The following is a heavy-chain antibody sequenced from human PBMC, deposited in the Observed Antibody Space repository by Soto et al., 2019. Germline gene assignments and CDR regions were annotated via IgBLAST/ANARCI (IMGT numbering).Heavy chain of an antibody. CDR3: AREGNDFWSGYYMVDYYYYMDV. J-gene: IGHJ6*03. CDR1: VYTFTSYG. CDR2: ISAYNGNT. Sequence: ASVKVSCKASVYTFTSYGISWVRQDPGQGLERMGWISAYNGNTNYAQKLQGRVTMTTDTSTSTAYMELRSLISDDTAVYYCAREGNDFWSGYYMVDYYYYMDVWGKGTTVTVSS. D-gene: IGHD3-3*01. V-gene: IGHV1-18*01.